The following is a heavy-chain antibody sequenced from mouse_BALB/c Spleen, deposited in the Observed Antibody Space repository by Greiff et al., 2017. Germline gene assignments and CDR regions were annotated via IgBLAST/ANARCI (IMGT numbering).Heavy chain of an antibody. V-gene: IGHV1-9*01. J-gene: IGHJ1*01. CDR1: GYTFSSYW. Sequence: QVQLQQSGAELMKPGASVKISCKATGYTFSSYWIEWVKQRPGHGLEWIGEILPGSGSTNYNEKFKGKATFTADTSSNTAYMQLSSLTSEDSAVYYCARTSLLRYFDVWGAGTTVTVSS. CDR3: ARTSLLRYFDV. CDR2: ILPGSGST. D-gene: IGHD1-2*01.